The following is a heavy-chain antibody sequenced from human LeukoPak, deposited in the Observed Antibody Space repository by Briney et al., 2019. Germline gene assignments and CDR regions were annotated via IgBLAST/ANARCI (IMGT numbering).Heavy chain of an antibody. CDR2: INTNTGNA. V-gene: IGHV7-4-1*02. CDR1: GYTFTSYA. CDR3: ARAEPGGSSGWYRGWFDP. Sequence: ASVKVSCKASGYTFTSYAMNWVRQAPGQGLEWMGWINTNTGNATYAKGFTGRFVFSLDTSISTAYMQITSLKAEDTAVYYCARAEPGGSSGWYRGWFDPWGQGTLVTVSS. D-gene: IGHD6-19*01. J-gene: IGHJ5*02.